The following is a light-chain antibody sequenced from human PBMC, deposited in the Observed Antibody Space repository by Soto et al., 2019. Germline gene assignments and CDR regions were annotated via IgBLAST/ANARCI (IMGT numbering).Light chain of an antibody. CDR3: QQHETLIT. CDR1: QSLSSSY. CDR2: GAF. J-gene: IGKJ5*01. Sequence: IVFAPVPVTPSFSPGERATLSWRASQSLSSSYFAWYQHKPGQGPRLLIYGAFTRATGIPDRFSGSGSGTDFTLTISRLEPEDFAVYYCQQHETLITFGQGTRLEIK. V-gene: IGKV3-20*01.